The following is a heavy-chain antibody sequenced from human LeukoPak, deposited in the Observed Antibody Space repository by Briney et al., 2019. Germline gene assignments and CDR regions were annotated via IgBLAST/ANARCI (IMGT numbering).Heavy chain of an antibody. CDR1: GFTFSSYE. V-gene: IGHV3-48*03. J-gene: IGHJ6*02. CDR3: ARDLSDYYGSGSYWLGMDV. Sequence: PGGSLRVSCAASGFTFSSYEMNRVRQAPGKGLEWVSYISSSGSTIYYADSVKGRFTISRDNAKNSLYLQMNSLRAEDTAVYYCARDLSDYYGSGSYWLGMDVWGQGTTVTVSS. D-gene: IGHD3-10*01. CDR2: ISSSGSTI.